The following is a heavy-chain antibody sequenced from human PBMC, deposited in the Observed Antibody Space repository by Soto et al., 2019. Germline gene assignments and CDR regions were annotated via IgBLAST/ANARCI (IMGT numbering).Heavy chain of an antibody. CDR3: AHRLDDISPVDY. J-gene: IGHJ4*02. Sequence: QITLKESGPPLVKPSQTLTLTCTFSGFSLSTSGVNVGWIRQSPGKALEWLALIYWDGDKRYSPSLKSRLTITKDTSKNQVVLTLTNMDPVDTATYYCAHRLDDISPVDYWGQGTRVTVSS. D-gene: IGHD3-9*01. V-gene: IGHV2-5*02. CDR2: IYWDGDK. CDR1: GFSLSTSGVN.